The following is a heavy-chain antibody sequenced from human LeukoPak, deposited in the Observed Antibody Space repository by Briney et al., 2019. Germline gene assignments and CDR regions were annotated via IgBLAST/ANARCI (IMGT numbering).Heavy chain of an antibody. Sequence: GGSLRLSCAASGFTFSSYAMSWVRQAPGKGLEWVSAISGSGGSTYYADSVKGRFTISRDNSKNTLYLRMNSLRAEDTAVYYCAKFALASYYYYGMDVWGQGTTVTVSS. J-gene: IGHJ6*02. CDR1: GFTFSSYA. CDR2: ISGSGGST. V-gene: IGHV3-23*01. CDR3: AKFALASYYYYGMDV.